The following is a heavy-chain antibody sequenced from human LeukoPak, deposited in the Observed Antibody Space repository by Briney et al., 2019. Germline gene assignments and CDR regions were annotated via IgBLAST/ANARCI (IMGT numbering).Heavy chain of an antibody. Sequence: SETLSLTCTVSGVSISSSNSYWGWIRQPPGKGLEWIGSIYYSGNTYYNASLKSQVSISIDTFKNQFSLKLTSVTAADTAVYYCARQTGSGLFILPGGQGTLVTVSS. CDR2: IYYSGNT. CDR1: GVSISSSNSY. CDR3: ARQTGSGLFILP. D-gene: IGHD3/OR15-3a*01. V-gene: IGHV4-39*01. J-gene: IGHJ4*02.